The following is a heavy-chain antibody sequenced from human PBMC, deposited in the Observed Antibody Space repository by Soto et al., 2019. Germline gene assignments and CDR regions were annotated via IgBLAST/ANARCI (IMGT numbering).Heavy chain of an antibody. V-gene: IGHV5-51*01. CDR2: IYPGDSDT. D-gene: IGHD1-26*01. CDR3: ASLGRRIVRATWAGYYSGMDV. Sequence: HGESLKISCKGSGYSFTSYWIGWVRQMPGKGLEWMGIIYPGDSDTRYSPSLQGQVTISADKSISTAYLQWSSLKASDTAMYYCASLGRRIVRATWAGYYSGMDVWGQGTTVTVSS. J-gene: IGHJ6*02. CDR1: GYSFTSYW.